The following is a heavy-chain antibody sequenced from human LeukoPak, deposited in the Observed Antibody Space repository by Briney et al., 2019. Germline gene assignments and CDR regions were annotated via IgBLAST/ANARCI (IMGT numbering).Heavy chain of an antibody. J-gene: IGHJ4*02. CDR2: ISGRGGST. Sequence: GGALRLSCAASGFTFSSFAMSWVRQAPGKGLEWVSAISGRGGSTFYADSVKGRFTISRDNSKNTLYLQMSTLRVEDTAVYYCARGYDSSGYYTEFGFWGQGTLVTVSS. CDR1: GFTFSSFA. CDR3: ARGYDSSGYYTEFGF. D-gene: IGHD3-22*01. V-gene: IGHV3-23*01.